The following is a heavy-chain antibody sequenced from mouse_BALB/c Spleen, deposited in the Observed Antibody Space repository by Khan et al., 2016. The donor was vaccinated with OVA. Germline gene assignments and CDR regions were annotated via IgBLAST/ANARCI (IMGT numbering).Heavy chain of an antibody. CDR2: IHYSGST. V-gene: IGHV3-1*02. CDR3: ARFDYYGSSFSY. Sequence: EVQLQESGPDLVKPSQSLSLTCTVTGYSITSGYSWHWIRQFPGNRLEWMAYIHYSGSTNYNPSLKSRIPITRDTSKNQFFLQLNSVTPEDTATYYCARFDYYGSSFSYWVQGTLVTVSA. J-gene: IGHJ3*01. D-gene: IGHD1-1*01. CDR1: GYSITSGYS.